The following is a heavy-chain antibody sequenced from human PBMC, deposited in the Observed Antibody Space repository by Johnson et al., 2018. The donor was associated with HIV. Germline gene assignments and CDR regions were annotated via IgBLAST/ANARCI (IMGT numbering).Heavy chain of an antibody. V-gene: IGHV3-30*14. CDR2: ISFDGGST. CDR1: GFTFGSYA. Sequence: VQLVESGGGVVQPGRSLRLSCAASGFTFGSYAMHWVRQAPGKGLEWVALISFDGGSTYYADSVKGRFTISRDNSKNTLYLQMNSLRAEDTAVYYCARAWVNYYDSPDAFDIWGQGTMVTVSS. CDR3: ARAWVNYYDSPDAFDI. D-gene: IGHD3-22*01. J-gene: IGHJ3*02.